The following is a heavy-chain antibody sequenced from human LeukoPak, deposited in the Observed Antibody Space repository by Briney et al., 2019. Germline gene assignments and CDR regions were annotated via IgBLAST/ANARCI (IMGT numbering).Heavy chain of an antibody. CDR3: ARDDGYNYGTGY. D-gene: IGHD5-24*01. J-gene: IGHJ4*02. Sequence: ASVKVSCKAPGYTFTGYYMHWVRQAPGQGFEWMGWINPNSGGTNYAQKFQGRVTMTRDTSISTAYMELSRLRSDDTAVYYCARDDGYNYGTGYWGQGTLVTVSS. CDR2: INPNSGGT. V-gene: IGHV1-2*02. CDR1: GYTFTGYY.